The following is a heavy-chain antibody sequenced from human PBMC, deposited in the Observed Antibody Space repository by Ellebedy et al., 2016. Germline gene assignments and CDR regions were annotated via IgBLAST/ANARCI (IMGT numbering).Heavy chain of an antibody. CDR1: GFTFSNYA. J-gene: IGHJ4*02. Sequence: GESLKISXAASGFTFSNYAIHWVRQAPGKGLEWVAVISYDGSNKYYADSVKGRFTISRDNSKNTLYLQMNSRRAEDTAVYYCAKFPPGFDYWGQGTLVTVSS. CDR2: ISYDGSNK. V-gene: IGHV3-30*18. CDR3: AKFPPGFDY.